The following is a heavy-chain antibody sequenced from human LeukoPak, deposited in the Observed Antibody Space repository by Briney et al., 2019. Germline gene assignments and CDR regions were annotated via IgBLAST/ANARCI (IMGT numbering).Heavy chain of an antibody. Sequence: SETLSLTCTVSGGSISSYYWSWIRQPPGKGLEWIGYIYYSGSTNYNPSLKSRVTISVDTSKNQFSLKLSSVTAADTAVYYCARERCSSTSCYTHENYYYYMDVWGKGTTVTVSS. CDR1: GGSISSYY. J-gene: IGHJ6*03. CDR3: ARERCSSTSCYTHENYYYYMDV. CDR2: IYYSGST. D-gene: IGHD2-2*02. V-gene: IGHV4-59*01.